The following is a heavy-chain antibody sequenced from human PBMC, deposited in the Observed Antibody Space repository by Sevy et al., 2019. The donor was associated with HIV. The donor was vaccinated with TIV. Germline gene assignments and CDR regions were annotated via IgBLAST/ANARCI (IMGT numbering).Heavy chain of an antibody. Sequence: ASVKVSCKASGGTFSSYAISWVRQAPGQGLEWMGGIIPIFGTANYAEKFQGRVTITADESTSTPYMELSSLRSEDTAVYYCARDPGRHHVDTASTRCSGYGMDVWGQGTTVTVSS. V-gene: IGHV1-69*13. D-gene: IGHD5-18*01. CDR2: IIPIFGTA. J-gene: IGHJ6*02. CDR3: ARDPGRHHVDTASTRCSGYGMDV. CDR1: GGTFSSYA.